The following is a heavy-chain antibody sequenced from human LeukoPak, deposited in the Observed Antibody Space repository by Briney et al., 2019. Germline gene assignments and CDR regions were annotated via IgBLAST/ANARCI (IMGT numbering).Heavy chain of an antibody. CDR1: GFTFSSYW. Sequence: GGSLRLSCAASGFTFSSYWMHWVRQAPGKGLVWVSRINSDGSSTSYADSMKGRFTISRDNSKNTLYLQMNSLRAEDTAMYYCARDAAEQQLVHYFDYWGQGTLVTVSS. D-gene: IGHD6-13*01. CDR3: ARDAAEQQLVHYFDY. J-gene: IGHJ4*02. CDR2: INSDGSST. V-gene: IGHV3-74*01.